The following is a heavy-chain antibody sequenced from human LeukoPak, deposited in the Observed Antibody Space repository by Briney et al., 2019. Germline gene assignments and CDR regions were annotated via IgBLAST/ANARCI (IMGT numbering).Heavy chain of an antibody. D-gene: IGHD6-19*01. J-gene: IGHJ4*02. CDR3: AKGTSSGWYYFDY. V-gene: IGHV4-39*07. CDR2: IYYSART. CDR1: GGSISSSNYY. Sequence: SETLSLTCTVSGGSISSSNYYWGWIRQPPGKGLECIGSIYYSARTYYNPSLKSRVTISVDTSKNQFSLKLDSVTAADTAVYYCAKGTSSGWYYFDYWGQGTLVTVSS.